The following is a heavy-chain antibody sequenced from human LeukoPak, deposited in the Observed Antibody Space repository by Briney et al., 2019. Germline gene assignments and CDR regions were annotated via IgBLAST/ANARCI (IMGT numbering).Heavy chain of an antibody. CDR1: GFTFSSYS. Sequence: GGSLRLSCAASGFTFSSYSMNWVRQAPGKGLEWVSYISSSSSTIYYADSVKGRFTISRDNAKNSLYLQMNSLKTEDTAVYYCTRHMEGKQQLVRPYYYYYMDVWGKGTTVTVSS. CDR3: TRHMEGKQQLVRPYYYYYMDV. D-gene: IGHD6-13*01. J-gene: IGHJ6*03. CDR2: ISSSSSTI. V-gene: IGHV3-48*04.